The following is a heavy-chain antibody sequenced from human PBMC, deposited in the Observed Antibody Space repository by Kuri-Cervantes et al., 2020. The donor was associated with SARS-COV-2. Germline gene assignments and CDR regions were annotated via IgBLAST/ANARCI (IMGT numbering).Heavy chain of an antibody. CDR2: ISGSGSYI. V-gene: IGHV3-21*01. CDR3: ARVAGEGPIYYYYMDV. Sequence: GESLKISCAASGITFSSYVMNWVRQAPGKALEWVSSISGSGSYIYYADSVKGRFTISKESGENSLYLHMNSLRGDDTAVYHCARVAGEGPIYYYYMDVWGKGTTVTVSS. J-gene: IGHJ6*03. D-gene: IGHD1-1*01. CDR1: GITFSSYV.